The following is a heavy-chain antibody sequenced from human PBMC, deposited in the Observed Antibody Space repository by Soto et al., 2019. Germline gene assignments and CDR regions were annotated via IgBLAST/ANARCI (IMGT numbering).Heavy chain of an antibody. CDR3: ARSMSTGTNPYFDY. J-gene: IGHJ4*02. D-gene: IGHD3-9*01. V-gene: IGHV3-33*01. Sequence: QVQLVESGGGVVQPGRSLRLSCAASGFTFSSYTIHWVRQAPGKWLEWVAVIWYDGTNKYYAESVKGRFTISRDNSKNTLYLQMNSLRAEDTAVCYCARSMSTGTNPYFDYWGQGTLVTVSS. CDR2: IWYDGTNK. CDR1: GFTFSSYT.